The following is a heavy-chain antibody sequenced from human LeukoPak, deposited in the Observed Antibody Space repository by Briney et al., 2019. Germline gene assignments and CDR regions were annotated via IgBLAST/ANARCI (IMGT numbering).Heavy chain of an antibody. D-gene: IGHD3-10*01. CDR3: ARGGGYYGPKYGMDV. Sequence: PGGSLRLSCAASGFTFSSYSMNWVRQAPGKGLEWVSSISSSSSYIYYADSVKGRFTISRDNAKNSLYLQMNSLRAEDTAVYYCARGGGYYGPKYGMDVWGQGTTVTVSS. V-gene: IGHV3-21*04. CDR2: ISSSSSYI. J-gene: IGHJ6*02. CDR1: GFTFSSYS.